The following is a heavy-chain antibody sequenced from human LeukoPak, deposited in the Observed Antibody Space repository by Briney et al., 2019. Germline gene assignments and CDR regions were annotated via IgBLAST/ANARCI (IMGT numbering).Heavy chain of an antibody. Sequence: SETLSLTCTVSGDSINYYYWSWIRQPPGKGLEWIGYIYYSGSTKYNPSLKSRLTISVDTSKNQFSLKLTSVTAADTAVYYCARHPYANRGEAHFDYWGQGTLVTVSS. CDR3: ARHPYANRGEAHFDY. CDR2: IYYSGST. V-gene: IGHV4-59*08. J-gene: IGHJ4*02. D-gene: IGHD7-27*01. CDR1: GDSINYYY.